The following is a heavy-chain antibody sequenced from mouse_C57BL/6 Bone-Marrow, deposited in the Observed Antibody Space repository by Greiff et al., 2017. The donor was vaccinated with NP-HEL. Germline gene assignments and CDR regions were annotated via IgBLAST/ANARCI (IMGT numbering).Heavy chain of an antibody. D-gene: IGHD2-5*01. CDR3: AKEDAYYSNYSAY. Sequence: VQLQQSGPGLVQPSQSLSITCTVSGFSLTSYGVHWVRQSPGKGLEWLGVIWRGGSTDYNAAFMSRLSITKDNSKSQVFFKMNSLQADDTAIYYCAKEDAYYSNYSAYWGQGTLVTVSA. V-gene: IGHV2-5*01. J-gene: IGHJ3*01. CDR1: GFSLTSYG. CDR2: IWRGGST.